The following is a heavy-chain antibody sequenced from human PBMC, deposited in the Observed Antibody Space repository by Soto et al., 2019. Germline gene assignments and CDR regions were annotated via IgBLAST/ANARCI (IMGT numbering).Heavy chain of an antibody. CDR1: GGTFSSYA. Sequence: QVQLVQSGAEVKKPGSSVKVSCKASGGTFSSYAISWVRQAPGQGLEWMGGMIPIFGTANYAQKFQGIVTITAAESKSTAYMELSILRYEDTAVYYCASPCSRLRLGELFAKFNDWGQGNLVPVSS. V-gene: IGHV1-69*01. J-gene: IGHJ4*02. D-gene: IGHD3-16*01. CDR2: MIPIFGTA. CDR3: ASPCSRLRLGELFAKFND.